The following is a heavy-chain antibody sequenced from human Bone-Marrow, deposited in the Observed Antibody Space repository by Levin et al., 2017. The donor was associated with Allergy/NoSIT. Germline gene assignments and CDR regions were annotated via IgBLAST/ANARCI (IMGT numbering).Heavy chain of an antibody. Sequence: GGSLRLSCAASGSVFSSYAMNWVRQAPGKGLEWVAGVIGSDTDTYYADSVKGRFTISRDRSRNTLSLHMNSLRVEDTAVYYCAMTFDYWGPGTQVTVSS. CDR2: VIGSDTDT. V-gene: IGHV3-23*01. CDR3: AMTFDY. CDR1: GSVFSSYA. J-gene: IGHJ4*02.